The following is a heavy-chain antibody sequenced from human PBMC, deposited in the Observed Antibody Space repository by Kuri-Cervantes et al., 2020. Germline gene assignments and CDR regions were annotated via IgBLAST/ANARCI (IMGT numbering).Heavy chain of an antibody. Sequence: SETLSLTCTVSGGYISSSSYYWSWIRQPPGKGLEWIGYIYYSGSTNYNPSLKSRVTISVDTSKNQFSLKLSSVTAADTAVYYCARCMGAPLGAYYFDYWGQGTLVTVSS. D-gene: IGHD1-26*01. CDR2: IYYSGST. V-gene: IGHV4-61*05. J-gene: IGHJ4*02. CDR3: ARCMGAPLGAYYFDY. CDR1: GGYISSSSYY.